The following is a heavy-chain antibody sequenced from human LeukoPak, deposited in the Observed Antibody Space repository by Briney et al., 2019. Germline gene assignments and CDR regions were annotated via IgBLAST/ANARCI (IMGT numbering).Heavy chain of an antibody. CDR3: ASGYSSSWLPDWFDP. D-gene: IGHD6-13*01. V-gene: IGHV1-69*05. CDR2: IIPIFGTA. CDR1: GGTFSSYA. Sequence: SVKVSCKASGGTFSSYAISWVRQAPGQRLEWMGGIIPIFGTANYAQKFQGRVTITTDESTSTAYMELSSLRAEDTAVYYCASGYSSSWLPDWFDPWGQGTLVTVSS. J-gene: IGHJ5*02.